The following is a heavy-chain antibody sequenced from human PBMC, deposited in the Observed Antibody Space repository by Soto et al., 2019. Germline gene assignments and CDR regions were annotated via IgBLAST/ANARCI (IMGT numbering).Heavy chain of an antibody. CDR1: GGSVSYNSYY. CDR2: IFYTGTT. CDR3: ARLVVVAPVANV. V-gene: IGHV4-39*01. J-gene: IGHJ4*02. D-gene: IGHD2-21*01. Sequence: SETLSLTCSVSGGSVSYNSYYWGWIRQPPGKGLEWVGGIFYTGTTYYNPSLKDRLSISVDTSKNSFSLNLTSVTAADTAVYFCARLVVVAPVANVWGQGALVTVS.